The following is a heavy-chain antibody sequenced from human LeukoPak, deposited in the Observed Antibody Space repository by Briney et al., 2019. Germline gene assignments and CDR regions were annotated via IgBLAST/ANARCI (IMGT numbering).Heavy chain of an antibody. Sequence: GGSLRLSCAASGFTFSSYEMNWVRQAPGKGLEWVSYISSSGRTKYYADSVKGRFTISRDNAKNSLYLQMNSLRAEDTAVYYCARGKWEPLGYWGQGTLVTVSS. V-gene: IGHV3-48*03. D-gene: IGHD1-26*01. CDR1: GFTFSSYE. CDR3: ARGKWEPLGY. J-gene: IGHJ4*02. CDR2: ISSSGRTK.